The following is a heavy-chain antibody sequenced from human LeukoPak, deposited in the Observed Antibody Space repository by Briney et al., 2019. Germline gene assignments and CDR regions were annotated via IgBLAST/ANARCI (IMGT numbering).Heavy chain of an antibody. J-gene: IGHJ4*02. V-gene: IGHV4-39*07. CDR1: GGSISSSSYF. Sequence: PSETLSLTCTVSGGSISSSSYFWGWIRQPPGEGLELIGTIYYNASTYYNPSLKSRVTMSLGTSKNQLSLRLSSVTAADTAVYYCARSRGRFGVVIRIYYFDSWGQGTQVTVSS. CDR3: ARSRGRFGVVIRIYYFDS. D-gene: IGHD3-3*01. CDR2: IYYNAST.